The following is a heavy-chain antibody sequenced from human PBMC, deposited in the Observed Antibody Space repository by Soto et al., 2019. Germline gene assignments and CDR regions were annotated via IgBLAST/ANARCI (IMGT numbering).Heavy chain of an antibody. Sequence: ESGGGVVQPGRSLRLSCAASGFTFSSYGMHWVRQAPGKGLEWVAVIWYDGSNKYYADSVKGRFTISRDNSKNTLYLQMNSLRAEDTAVYYCAREVELAGFDYWGQGTLVTVSS. V-gene: IGHV3-33*01. J-gene: IGHJ4*02. D-gene: IGHD3-10*01. CDR3: AREVELAGFDY. CDR2: IWYDGSNK. CDR1: GFTFSSYG.